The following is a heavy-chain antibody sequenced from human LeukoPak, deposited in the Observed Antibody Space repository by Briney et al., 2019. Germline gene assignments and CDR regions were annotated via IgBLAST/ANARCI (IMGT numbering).Heavy chain of an antibody. J-gene: IGHJ3*02. CDR1: AVSISSTTYY. D-gene: IGHD3-22*01. CDR2: IYYSGRT. Sequence: PSETLSLTCSVSAVSISSTTYYWGWIRQPPGKGLEWIGSIYYSGRTYYNPSLRSRLTISADTSKNQFSLKLSSVSAADTAVYYCATQYYYDSSGYSSDAFDIWGQGTMVTVSS. V-gene: IGHV4-39*07. CDR3: ATQYYYDSSGYSSDAFDI.